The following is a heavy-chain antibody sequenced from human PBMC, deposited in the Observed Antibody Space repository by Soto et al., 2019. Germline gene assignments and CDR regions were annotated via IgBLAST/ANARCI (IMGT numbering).Heavy chain of an antibody. Sequence: GASVKVSCKASGGTLSSYAISWVRQAPGQGLEWMGGIIPIFGTANYAQKFQGRVTITADESTSTAYMELSSLRSEDTAVYYCARDLLLLSSNNHYYHSRNWVDDAFDIWGQGTMVTVSS. CDR2: IIPIFGTA. J-gene: IGHJ3*02. V-gene: IGHV1-69*13. CDR1: GGTLSSYA. CDR3: ARDLLLLSSNNHYYHSRNWVDDAFDI. D-gene: IGHD3-22*01.